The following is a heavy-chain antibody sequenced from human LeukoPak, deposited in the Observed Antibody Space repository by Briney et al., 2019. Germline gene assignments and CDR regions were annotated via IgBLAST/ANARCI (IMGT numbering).Heavy chain of an antibody. D-gene: IGHD6-19*01. CDR3: AKDIFALYSSGWYGYFDY. CDR1: VFTFDDYA. CDR2: ISWNSGSI. J-gene: IGHJ4*02. V-gene: IGHV3-9*01. Sequence: HSGGSLRLSCAASVFTFDDYAMHWVRQAPGKGLEWVSGISWNSGSIGYADSVKGRFTISRDNAKKSLYLQMNSLGAEDTALYYCAKDIFALYSSGWYGYFDYWGQGTLVTVSS.